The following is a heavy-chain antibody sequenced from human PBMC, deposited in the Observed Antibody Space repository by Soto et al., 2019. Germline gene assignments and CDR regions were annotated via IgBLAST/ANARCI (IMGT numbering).Heavy chain of an antibody. V-gene: IGHV3-30-3*01. J-gene: IGHJ4*02. CDR3: ARDSYLYDSSGYLIPEN. Sequence: QVQLVESGGGVVQPGRSLRLSCAASGFTFSSYAMHWVRQAPGKGLEWVVVISYDGSNKYYADSVKGRFTISRDNSKNTLYLQMNNLRAEDTAVYYCARDSYLYDSSGYLIPENWGQGTLVTVSS. CDR1: GFTFSSYA. D-gene: IGHD3-22*01. CDR2: ISYDGSNK.